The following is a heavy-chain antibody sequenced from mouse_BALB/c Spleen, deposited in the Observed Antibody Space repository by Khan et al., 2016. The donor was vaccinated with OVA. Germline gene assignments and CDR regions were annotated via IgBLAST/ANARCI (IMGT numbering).Heavy chain of an antibody. D-gene: IGHD1-2*01. CDR2: ISYSGST. CDR1: GYSITSGYG. CDR3: ARTARIKY. Sequence: EVKLKESGPGLVKPSQSLSLTCTVTGYSITSGYGWNWIRQFPGNKLEWMGYISYSGSTNYNPSLKSRISITRDTSKNQFFLQLNSGTTEDTATYYCARTARIKYWGQGTTLTVSS. V-gene: IGHV3-2*02. J-gene: IGHJ2*01.